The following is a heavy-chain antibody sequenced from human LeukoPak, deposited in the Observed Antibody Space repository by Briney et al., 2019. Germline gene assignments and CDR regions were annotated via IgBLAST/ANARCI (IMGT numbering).Heavy chain of an antibody. Sequence: GALRLSCAASGFTFDDYAMHWVRQAPGKGLEWVSLISGDGGSTYYADSVKGRFTISRDNSKDSLYLQMNSLRTEDTALYYCAKDIAPAAVADIGIGYWGQGTLVTVSS. J-gene: IGHJ4*02. CDR3: AKDIAPAAVADIGIGY. V-gene: IGHV3-43*02. CDR2: ISGDGGST. D-gene: IGHD6-19*01. CDR1: GFTFDDYA.